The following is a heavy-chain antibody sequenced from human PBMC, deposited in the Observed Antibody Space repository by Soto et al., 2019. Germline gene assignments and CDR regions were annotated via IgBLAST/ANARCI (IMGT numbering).Heavy chain of an antibody. CDR1: GGSFSGYQ. CDR2: IKDSGNI. J-gene: IGHJ6*03. CDR3: ARGLILWFGELSRRGGYYYYMDV. Sequence: QVQLQQWGAGLLKPSETLSLTCAVYGGSFSGYQWTWIRQTPGKGLEWIGEIKDSGNINYNPSLKSRVTILVDTAKKQICLKLSSVTAADTAVYYCARGLILWFGELSRRGGYYYYMDVWGKGTTVTVSS. V-gene: IGHV4-34*01. D-gene: IGHD3-10*01.